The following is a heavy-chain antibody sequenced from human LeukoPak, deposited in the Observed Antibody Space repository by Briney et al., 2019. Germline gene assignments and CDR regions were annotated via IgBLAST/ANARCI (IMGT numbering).Heavy chain of an antibody. CDR2: IYHSGRT. J-gene: IGHJ4*02. CDR1: DYSINSDYY. D-gene: IGHD2-2*01. V-gene: IGHV4-38-2*02. CDR3: ARDPCYAYFDY. Sequence: PSETLSLTCIVSDYSINSDYYWGWIRPPPGKGLEWIGSIYHSGRTYYNPSLKSRVTISVDTSKNHFSLKLNSVTAADTAVYYCARDPCYAYFDYWGQGTLVTVSS.